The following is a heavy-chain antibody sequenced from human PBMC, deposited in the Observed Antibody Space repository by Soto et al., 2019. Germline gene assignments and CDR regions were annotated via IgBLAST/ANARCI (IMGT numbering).Heavy chain of an antibody. V-gene: IGHV3-21*01. J-gene: IGHJ4*02. D-gene: IGHD3-9*01. Sequence: EVQLVESGGGLVKPGGSLRLSCAASGFTFSSYSMNWVRQAPGKGLEWVSSISSSSSYIYYADSVKGRFTISRDNAKNALYLQMNSLRAEDTAVYYCARDLLRYCDWLPDPVDYFDYWGQGTLVTVSS. CDR2: ISSSSSYI. CDR1: GFTFSSYS. CDR3: ARDLLRYCDWLPDPVDYFDY.